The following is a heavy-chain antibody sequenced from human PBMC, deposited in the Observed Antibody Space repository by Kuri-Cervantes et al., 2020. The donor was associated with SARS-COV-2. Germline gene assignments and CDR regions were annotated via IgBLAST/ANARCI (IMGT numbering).Heavy chain of an antibody. D-gene: IGHD3-22*01. CDR2: IYPGDSDT. V-gene: IGHV5-51*01. J-gene: IGHJ4*02. CDR1: GYPFTSYW. CDR3: ARHVGDSSGYAIYHFDY. Sequence: GGSLRLSCKAPGYPFTSYWIGRVRQMPGKGLEWMGIIYPGDSDTRYSPSFQGQVTISADKSISTAYLQWSSLKASDTAMCYCARHVGDSSGYAIYHFDYWGQGTLVTVSS.